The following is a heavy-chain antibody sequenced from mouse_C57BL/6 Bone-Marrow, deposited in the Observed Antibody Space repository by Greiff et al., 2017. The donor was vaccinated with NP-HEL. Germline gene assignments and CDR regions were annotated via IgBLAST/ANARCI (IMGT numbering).Heavy chain of an antibody. CDR2: IWSGGST. J-gene: IGHJ4*01. D-gene: IGHD2-2*01. CDR3: AYGYDWDRPLAMDY. V-gene: IGHV2-2*01. Sequence: QVQLQQPGPGLVQPSQSLSITCTVSGFSLTSYGVHWVRQSPGKGLEWLGVIWSGGSTDYNAAFISRLSISKDNSKSQVFFKMNSLQADDTAIYYCAYGYDWDRPLAMDYWGQGTSVTVSS. CDR1: GFSLTSYG.